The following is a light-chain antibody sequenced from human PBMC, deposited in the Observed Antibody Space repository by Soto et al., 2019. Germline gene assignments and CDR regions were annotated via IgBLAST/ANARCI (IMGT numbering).Light chain of an antibody. Sequence: DIQMTQSPSTLSASVGDRVTITCRASQSISSWLAWYQQKPGKAPKLLIYDASSLESGVPSRFSGSGSGTEFNLTISSLQPDDYATYYCQQYNSYSPLYTFGQGTKLEIK. V-gene: IGKV1-5*01. CDR2: DAS. J-gene: IGKJ2*01. CDR3: QQYNSYSPLYT. CDR1: QSISSW.